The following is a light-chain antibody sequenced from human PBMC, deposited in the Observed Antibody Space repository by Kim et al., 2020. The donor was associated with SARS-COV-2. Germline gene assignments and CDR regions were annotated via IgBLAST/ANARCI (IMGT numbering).Light chain of an antibody. CDR3: QQYGGSPPVT. J-gene: IGKJ4*01. Sequence: PGERATLSCRASPSVSTTFLAWYQQKPGQAPRLLIYGASSRATGIPDRFSGSGSGTDFTLTISRLEPEDCAVYYCQQYGGSPPVTFGGGTKVDIK. CDR2: GAS. CDR1: PSVSTTF. V-gene: IGKV3-20*01.